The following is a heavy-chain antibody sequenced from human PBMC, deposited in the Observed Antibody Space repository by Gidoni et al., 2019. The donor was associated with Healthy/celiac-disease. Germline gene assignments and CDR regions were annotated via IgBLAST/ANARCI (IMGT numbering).Heavy chain of an antibody. CDR1: GSSFTSYW. J-gene: IGHJ4*02. V-gene: IGHV5-51*03. CDR3: ASSPYSNYAGFDY. D-gene: IGHD4-4*01. CDR2: IYPGDSDT. Sequence: EVQLVQSGAEVKKPGASRKISCKGSGSSFTSYWIGWVRQMPGKGLEWMGIIYPGDSDTRYSPSFQGQVTISADKSISTAYLQWSSLKASDTTMYYCASSPYSNYAGFDYWGQGTLVTVSS.